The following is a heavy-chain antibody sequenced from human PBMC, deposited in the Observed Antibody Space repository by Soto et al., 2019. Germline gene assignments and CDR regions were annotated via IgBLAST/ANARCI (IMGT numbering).Heavy chain of an antibody. V-gene: IGHV3-21*01. Sequence: GGSLRLSCVGSGFTFSTYSINWVRQAPGKGLEWVSSISSRSDIYYADSVKGRFTISRDNAKNSVSLQMNSLRAEDTAVYYCAREYTAWPLAYGLDVWGQRTTVTVSS. CDR3: AREYTAWPLAYGLDV. CDR1: GFTFSTYS. CDR2: ISSRSDI. D-gene: IGHD2-2*02. J-gene: IGHJ6*02.